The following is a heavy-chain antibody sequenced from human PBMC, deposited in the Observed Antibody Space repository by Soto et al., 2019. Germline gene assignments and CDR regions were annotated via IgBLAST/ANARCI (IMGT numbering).Heavy chain of an antibody. J-gene: IGHJ3*02. CDR2: INGGGDST. Sequence: GSLRLSCAASGFTFSSYAMSWVRQAPGKGLEWVSSINGGGDSTYYADSVKGRFSISRDNSKNTLYLQMNSLRAEDTAVYYCAKAMTMIVAVISDAFDIWGQGTMVTVSS. D-gene: IGHD3-22*01. V-gene: IGHV3-23*01. CDR1: GFTFSSYA. CDR3: AKAMTMIVAVISDAFDI.